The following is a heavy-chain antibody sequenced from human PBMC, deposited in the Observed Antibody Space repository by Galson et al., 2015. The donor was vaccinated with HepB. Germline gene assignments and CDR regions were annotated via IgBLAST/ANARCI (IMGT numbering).Heavy chain of an antibody. Sequence: SLRLSCAASEFTFSRYGMHWVRQAPGKGLEGVAVISYDGTKKYYEDPVKGRFTISRDNSKNTVSLQMNSLRADDTAVYFCAKEAFMYSNGRYWYFDLWGRGTLVTVSS. CDR2: ISYDGTKK. CDR3: AKEAFMYSNGRYWYFDL. D-gene: IGHD6-19*01. CDR1: EFTFSRYG. J-gene: IGHJ2*01. V-gene: IGHV3-30*18.